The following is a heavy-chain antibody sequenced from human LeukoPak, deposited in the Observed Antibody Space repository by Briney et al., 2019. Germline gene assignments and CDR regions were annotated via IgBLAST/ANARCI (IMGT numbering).Heavy chain of an antibody. CDR1: GFTFSSYG. Sequence: PGRSLRLSCAASGFTFSSYGMHWVRQAPGKGLEWEAFISYDGSNKYYADSVKGRFTISRDNSKNTLYLQMNSLRAEDTAVYYCARAGATKGYWGQGTLVTVSS. V-gene: IGHV3-30*03. D-gene: IGHD1-26*01. J-gene: IGHJ4*02. CDR2: ISYDGSNK. CDR3: ARAGATKGY.